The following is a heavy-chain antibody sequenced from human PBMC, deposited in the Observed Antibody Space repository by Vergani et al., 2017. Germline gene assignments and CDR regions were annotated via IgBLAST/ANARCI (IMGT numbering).Heavy chain of an antibody. Sequence: QVQLVESGGGVVQPGRSLRLSCAASGFTFNSYGMHWVRQAPGKGLEWVAVLWYDGSNKYYADSVKGRFTISSDNSKNTLCLQMNSLRAEDTAVYYCARKLLYSYAFDIWGQGTMVTVSS. CDR2: LWYDGSNK. CDR3: ARKLLYSYAFDI. D-gene: IGHD2-2*02. J-gene: IGHJ3*02. V-gene: IGHV3-33*01. CDR1: GFTFNSYG.